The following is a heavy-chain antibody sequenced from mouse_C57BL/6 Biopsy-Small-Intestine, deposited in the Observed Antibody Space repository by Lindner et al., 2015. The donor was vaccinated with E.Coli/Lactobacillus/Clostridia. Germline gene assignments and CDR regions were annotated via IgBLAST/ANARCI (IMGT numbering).Heavy chain of an antibody. D-gene: IGHD2-5*01. V-gene: IGHV1-18*01. CDR3: AREVEYSNSGRGIDY. CDR2: INPNSADT. CDR1: GYTFTGYY. J-gene: IGHJ4*01. Sequence: SVKVSCKASGYTFTGYYMHWVRQAPGQGLAWMGRINPNSADTTYAQKFQGRVTMTRDTSISTAYMELSRLRSDDTAVYYCAREVEYSNSGRGIDYWGQGTLVTVSS.